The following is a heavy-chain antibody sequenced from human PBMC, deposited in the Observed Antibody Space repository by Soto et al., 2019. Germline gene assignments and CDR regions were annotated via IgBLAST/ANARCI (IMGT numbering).Heavy chain of an antibody. D-gene: IGHD5-12*01. CDR1: GYTLTELS. V-gene: IGHV1-24*01. J-gene: IGHJ4*02. CDR3: ATPLGGYPYYFDY. CDR2: FDPEDGET. Sequence: ASVKVSCKVSGYTLTELSMHWVRQAPGKGLEWMGGFDPEDGETIYAQKFQGRVTMTEDTSTDTAYMELSSLGSEDTAVYYCATPLGGYPYYFDYWGQGTLVTVSS.